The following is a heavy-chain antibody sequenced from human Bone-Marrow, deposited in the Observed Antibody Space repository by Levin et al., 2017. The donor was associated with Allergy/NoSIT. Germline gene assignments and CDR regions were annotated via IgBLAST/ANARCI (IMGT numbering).Heavy chain of an antibody. J-gene: IGHJ5*02. V-gene: IGHV3-23*01. CDR3: AKFQGGYALYGS. CDR2: ISGSGGST. CDR1: GFTFSSYA. Sequence: ETLSLTCAASGFTFSSYAMSWVRQAPGKGLEWVSAISGSGGSTYYADSVKGRFTISRDNSKNTLYLQMNSLRAEDTAVYYCAKFQGGYALYGSWGQGTLVTVSS. D-gene: IGHD5-12*01.